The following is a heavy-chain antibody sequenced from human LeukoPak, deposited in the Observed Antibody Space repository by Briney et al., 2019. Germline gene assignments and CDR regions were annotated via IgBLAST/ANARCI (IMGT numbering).Heavy chain of an antibody. CDR1: GFTVSANY. V-gene: IGHV3-7*01. CDR2: IRQDGGEN. J-gene: IGHJ4*02. CDR3: ASFPYYGSGSYSPSSDY. Sequence: GGSLRLSCAVSGFTVSANYMSWVRQAPGMGLEWVGNIRQDGGENYYVDSVKGRFTISRDNAKKSLYLQMNSLRVEDTAVYYCASFPYYGSGSYSPSSDYWGQGTLVTVSS. D-gene: IGHD3-10*01.